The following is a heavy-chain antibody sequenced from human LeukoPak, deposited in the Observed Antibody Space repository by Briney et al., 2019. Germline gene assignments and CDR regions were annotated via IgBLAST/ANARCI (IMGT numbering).Heavy chain of an antibody. J-gene: IGHJ6*02. D-gene: IGHD6-19*01. Sequence: NPSETLSLTCAVYGGSFSGYYWSWIRQPPGKGLEWIGEINHSGSTNYNPSLKSRVTISVDTSKNQFSLKLNSVTAADTAVYYCARSLAVAGTLYYYYYGMDVWGQGTTVTVSS. CDR1: GGSFSGYY. V-gene: IGHV4-34*01. CDR3: ARSLAVAGTLYYYYYGMDV. CDR2: INHSGST.